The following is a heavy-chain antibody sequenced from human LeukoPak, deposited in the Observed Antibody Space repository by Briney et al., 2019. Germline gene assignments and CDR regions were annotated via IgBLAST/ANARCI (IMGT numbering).Heavy chain of an antibody. CDR2: ISSSSSTI. Sequence: PGGSLRLYCAASGFTFSSYSMNWVRQAPGKGLEWVSYISSSSSTIYYADSVKGRFTISRDNAKNSLYLQMNSLRAEDTAVYYCARERGYSYGYSDYWGQGTLVTVSS. V-gene: IGHV3-48*01. CDR3: ARERGYSYGYSDY. D-gene: IGHD5-18*01. J-gene: IGHJ4*02. CDR1: GFTFSSYS.